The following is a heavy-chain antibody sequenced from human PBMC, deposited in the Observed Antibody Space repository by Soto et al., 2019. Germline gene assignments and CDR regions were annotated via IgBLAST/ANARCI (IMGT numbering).Heavy chain of an antibody. CDR3: APYFYILVDDAFEI. J-gene: IGHJ3*02. CDR2: IYWDDDK. Sequence: QITLKESGPTLVKPTQTLTLTCTFSGFSLSTSGVGVGWIRQPPGKALEWLALIYWDDDKRYSPSLKSRLTSTKYTSKNQVVLTMTNMDPVDTATYYCAPYFYILVDDAFEIWGQGTMVTVSS. D-gene: IGHD1-26*01. V-gene: IGHV2-5*02. CDR1: GFSLSTSGVG.